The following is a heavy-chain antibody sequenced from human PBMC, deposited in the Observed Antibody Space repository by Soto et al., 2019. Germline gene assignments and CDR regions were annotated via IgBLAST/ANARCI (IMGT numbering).Heavy chain of an antibody. CDR2: IIPIFGTA. D-gene: IGHD2-15*01. Sequence: QVQLVQSGAEVKKPGSSVKVSCKASGGTFSSYAISWVRQAPGQGLEWMGGIIPIFGTANYAQKFQGRVTITADESTSTDYMELSSLRSEDTAVYDCARDKSLGVAAKPYYYYGMDVWGQGTTVTVSS. CDR3: ARDKSLGVAAKPYYYYGMDV. CDR1: GGTFSSYA. V-gene: IGHV1-69*01. J-gene: IGHJ6*02.